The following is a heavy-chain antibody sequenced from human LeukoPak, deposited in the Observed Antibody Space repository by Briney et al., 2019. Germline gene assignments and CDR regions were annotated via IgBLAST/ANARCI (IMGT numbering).Heavy chain of an antibody. Sequence: SVKVSRQPSGYTFTSYDIHWVRQATAQGVEWMGWMNPNSGNTDYPQKFQGRVPMISNTFIDTAYIEVSRWGSEDPAVYYCSRGLTDGGLLWFREFMPPGIGHNYYYYDMDVRGKGTKVTVSS. CDR1: GYTFTSYD. CDR2: MNPNSGNT. J-gene: IGHJ6*03. V-gene: IGHV1-8*01. D-gene: IGHD3-10*01. CDR3: SRGLTDGGLLWFREFMPPGIGHNYYYYDMDV.